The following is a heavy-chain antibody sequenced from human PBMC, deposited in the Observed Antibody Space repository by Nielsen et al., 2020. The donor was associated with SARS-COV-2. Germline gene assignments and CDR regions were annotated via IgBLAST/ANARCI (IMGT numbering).Heavy chain of an antibody. CDR2: ISYDGSNK. V-gene: IGHV3-30-3*01. Sequence: WIRQPPGKGLEWVAVISYDGSNKYYADSVKGRFTISRDNAENSLYLQMNSLRAEDTAVYYCARGLYYDFWSGYLEYYYYYMDVWGKGTTVTVSS. D-gene: IGHD3-3*01. J-gene: IGHJ6*03. CDR3: ARGLYYDFWSGYLEYYYYYMDV.